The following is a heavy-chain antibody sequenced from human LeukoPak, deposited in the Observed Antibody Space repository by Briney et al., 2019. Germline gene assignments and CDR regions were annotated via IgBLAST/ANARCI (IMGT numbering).Heavy chain of an antibody. CDR2: IYHSGST. J-gene: IGHJ4*02. CDR3: ARADIGLSFFDY. Sequence: PSETLSLTCAVPGGSISSGGYSWSWIRQPPGKGLEWIGYIYHSGSTYYNPSLKSRVTISVDRSKNQFSLKLSSVTAADTAVYYCARADIGLSFFDYWGQGTLVTVSS. V-gene: IGHV4-30-2*01. CDR1: GGSISSGGYS.